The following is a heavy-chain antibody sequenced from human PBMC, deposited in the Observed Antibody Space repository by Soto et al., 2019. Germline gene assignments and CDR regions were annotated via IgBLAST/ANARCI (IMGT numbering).Heavy chain of an antibody. CDR3: AAADYYDSSGYYPHYYYYGMDV. D-gene: IGHD3-22*01. Sequence: SVKVSCKASGFTFTSSAVQWVRQARGQRLEWIGWIVVGSGNTNYAQKFQERVTITRDMSTSTAYMELSSLRSEDTAVYYCAAADYYDSSGYYPHYYYYGMDVWGQGTTVTVS. V-gene: IGHV1-58*01. CDR1: GFTFTSSA. CDR2: IVVGSGNT. J-gene: IGHJ6*02.